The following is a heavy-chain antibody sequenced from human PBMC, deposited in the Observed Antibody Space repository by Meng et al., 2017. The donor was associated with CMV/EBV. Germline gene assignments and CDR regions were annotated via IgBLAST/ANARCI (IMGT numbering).Heavy chain of an antibody. CDR2: IYSGGSST. J-gene: IGHJ4*02. V-gene: IGHV3-23*03. Sequence: LSCAASGFTFSSYAMSWVRQAPGKGLEWVSVIYSGGSSTYYADSVKGRFTISRDNSKNTLYLQMNSLRAEDTAVYYCARITVGAIDYWGQGTLVTVSS. CDR3: ARITVGAIDY. D-gene: IGHD1-26*01. CDR1: GFTFSSYA.